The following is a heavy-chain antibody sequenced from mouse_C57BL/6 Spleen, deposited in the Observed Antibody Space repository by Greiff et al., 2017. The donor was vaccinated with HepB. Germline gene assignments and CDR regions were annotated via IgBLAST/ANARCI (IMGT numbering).Heavy chain of an antibody. CDR2: IYPSDSET. Sequence: VQLQQPGAELVRPGSSVKLSCKASGYTFTSYWMDWVKQRPGQGLEWIGNIYPSDSETHYNQKFKDKATLTVDKSSSTAYMQLSSLTSEDSAVYYCARGGFITTVVAPFDYWGQGTTLTVSS. V-gene: IGHV1-61*01. CDR1: GYTFTSYW. D-gene: IGHD1-1*01. J-gene: IGHJ2*01. CDR3: ARGGFITTVVAPFDY.